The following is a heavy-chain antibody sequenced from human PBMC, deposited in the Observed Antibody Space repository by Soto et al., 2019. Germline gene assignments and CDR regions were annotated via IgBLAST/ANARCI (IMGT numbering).Heavy chain of an antibody. J-gene: IGHJ4*02. Sequence: GASVKVSCKASGGTFSSYAISWVRQAPGQGLEWMGGIIPIFGTANYAQKFQGRVTITADESTSTAYMELRNLRSEDTAVYYCARGVHYDSSGYYYFYWGQGTLVTVS. CDR2: IIPIFGTA. V-gene: IGHV1-69*13. CDR1: GGTFSSYA. D-gene: IGHD3-22*01. CDR3: ARGVHYDSSGYYYFY.